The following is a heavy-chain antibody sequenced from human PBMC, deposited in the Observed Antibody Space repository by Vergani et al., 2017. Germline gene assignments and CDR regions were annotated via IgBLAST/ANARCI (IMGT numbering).Heavy chain of an antibody. CDR3: ARGSRAEGGSGPDK. D-gene: IGHD6-13*01. J-gene: IGHJ4*02. V-gene: IGHV4-61*02. Sequence: QVQLQESGPGLVKPSQTLSLSCTVSGGSVRTSIGYYWTWIRQPAGKTLEWMGEIFSSGTTNYNPSFKNRVTMSVDTSKNQFTLKLNSVTAADTAVYYCARGSRAEGGSGPDKWGQGTLVTVSS. CDR2: IFSSGTT. CDR1: GGSVRTSIGYY.